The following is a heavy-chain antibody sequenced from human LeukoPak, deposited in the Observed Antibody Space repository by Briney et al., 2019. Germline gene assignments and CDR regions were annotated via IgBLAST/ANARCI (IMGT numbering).Heavy chain of an antibody. J-gene: IGHJ4*02. CDR2: IIPILGIA. CDR1: GGTFSSYA. Sequence: ASVKVSCKASGGTFSSYAISWVRQAPGQGLEWMGRIIPILGIANYAQKFQGRVTITADKSTSTAYMELSSLRSEDTAVYYCARDSGDRKTTDYWGQETLVTVSS. CDR3: ARDSGDRKTTDY. V-gene: IGHV1-69*04. D-gene: IGHD4-17*01.